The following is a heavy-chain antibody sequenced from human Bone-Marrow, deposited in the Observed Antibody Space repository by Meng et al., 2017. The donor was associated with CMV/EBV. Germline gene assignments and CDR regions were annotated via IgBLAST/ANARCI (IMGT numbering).Heavy chain of an antibody. CDR1: GGSFSSYY. V-gene: IGHV4-59*01. CDR2: IYYSGST. CDR3: AREVVTPGGSFYFDY. Sequence: SETLSLTCAVYGGSFSSYYWSWIRQPPGKGLEWIGYIYYSGSTNYNPSLKSRVTISVDTSKNQFSLKLSSVTAADTAVYYCAREVVTPGGSFYFDYWGQGTLVTVSS. J-gene: IGHJ4*02. D-gene: IGHD4-23*01.